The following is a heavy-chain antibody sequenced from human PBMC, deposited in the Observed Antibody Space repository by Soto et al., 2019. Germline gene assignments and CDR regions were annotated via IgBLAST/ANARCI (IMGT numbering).Heavy chain of an antibody. J-gene: IGHJ6*02. D-gene: IGHD1-20*01. CDR2: IYYSGIT. V-gene: IGHV4-59*01. CDR1: GGSISSYY. CDR3: ARYKSHYCYGMAV. Sequence: QVQLQESGPGLVKPSETLSLTCTVSGGSISSYYWSWIRQPPGKGLEWIGYIYYSGITNYNPSLTSLVTISVDTSKNQFSLKLSSVTAADPDVYYCARYKSHYCYGMAVWGHGTTVTVSS.